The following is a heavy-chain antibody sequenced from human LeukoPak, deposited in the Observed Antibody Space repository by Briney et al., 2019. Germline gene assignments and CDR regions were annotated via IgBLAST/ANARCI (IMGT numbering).Heavy chain of an antibody. V-gene: IGHV4-31*03. Sequence: SETLSLTCTVSGGSISSGGYSWSWIRQHPGKGLEWIGYIYYSGSTYYNPSLKSRVTISVDTSKNQFSLKLSSVTAADTAVYYCARSLRVTTYYFDYWGQGTLVTVSS. D-gene: IGHD4-17*01. CDR2: IYYSGST. CDR3: ARSLRVTTYYFDY. J-gene: IGHJ4*02. CDR1: GGSISSGGYS.